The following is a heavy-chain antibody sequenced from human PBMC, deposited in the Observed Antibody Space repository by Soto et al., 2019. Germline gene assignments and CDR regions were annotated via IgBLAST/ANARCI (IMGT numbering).Heavy chain of an antibody. CDR3: ARVAADDSSGWYDFDF. CDR2: ISAYNGNT. D-gene: IGHD6-19*01. J-gene: IGHJ4*02. CDR1: GYTFTSYD. Sequence: GASVKVSCKASGYTFTSYDISWVRQAPGQGLEWMGWISAYNGNTNYAQKLQGRVTMTTDTFTSTAYMELRSLRSDDTAVYYCARVAADDSSGWYDFDFWGQGTLVTVSS. V-gene: IGHV1-18*01.